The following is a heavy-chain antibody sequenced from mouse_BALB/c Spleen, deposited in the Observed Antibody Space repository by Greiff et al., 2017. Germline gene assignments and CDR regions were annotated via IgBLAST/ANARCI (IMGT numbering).Heavy chain of an antibody. D-gene: IGHD2-2*01. J-gene: IGHJ3*01. CDR3: ARPGYDGGGFAY. V-gene: IGHV1-55*01. CDR2: IYPGSGST. Sequence: QVQLQQSGAELVKPGTSVKLSCKASGYNFTSYWINWVKLRPGQGLEWIGDIYPGSGSTNYNEKFKSKATLTVDTSSSTAYMQLSSLASEDSALYYCARPGYDGGGFAYWGQGTLVTVSA. CDR1: GYNFTSYW.